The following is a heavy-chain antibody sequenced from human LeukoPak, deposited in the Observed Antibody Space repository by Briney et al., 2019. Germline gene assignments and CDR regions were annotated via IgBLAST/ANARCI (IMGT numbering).Heavy chain of an antibody. CDR3: AKGSASSGYPRDY. CDR2: ISGSGSST. Sequence: QPGGSLRFSCAASGFTFSSYAMSRARQAPGKGLEWVSGISGSGSSTYYADSVKGRFTISRDNSKSTLYLQMNSLRVEDTAVYYCAKGSASSGYPRDYWGQGTLVTVSS. D-gene: IGHD3-22*01. J-gene: IGHJ4*02. V-gene: IGHV3-23*01. CDR1: GFTFSSYA.